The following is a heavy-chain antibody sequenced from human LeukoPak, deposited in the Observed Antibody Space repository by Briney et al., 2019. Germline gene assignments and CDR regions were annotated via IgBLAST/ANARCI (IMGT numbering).Heavy chain of an antibody. CDR1: GFSFSSYW. J-gene: IGHJ4*02. CDR3: TRVGYIDEGIAY. CDR2: IKQDGSKK. Sequence: GGSLRLSCVASGFSFSSYWMTWVRQAPGKGLEWVANIKQDGSKKSYVDSVKGRFTISRDKAKNSLYLQMNSLRAEDTGIYYCTRVGYIDEGIAYWGEGTLVTVSS. V-gene: IGHV3-7*04. D-gene: IGHD5-24*01.